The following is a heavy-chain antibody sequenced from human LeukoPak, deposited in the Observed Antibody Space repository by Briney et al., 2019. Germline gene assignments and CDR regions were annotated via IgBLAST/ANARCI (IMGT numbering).Heavy chain of an antibody. CDR2: ISDRGGST. V-gene: IGHV3-23*01. Sequence: PGGSLRLSCAASGFTFSSYAMSWVRQAPGKGLEWVSAISDRGGSTYYADSVKGRFTISRDNSQNTLYLQMNSLRAEDTAVYHCAKDFRGGSPDYFDYSGQGTLVTVSS. CDR3: AKDFRGGSPDYFDY. J-gene: IGHJ4*02. D-gene: IGHD2-15*01. CDR1: GFTFSSYA.